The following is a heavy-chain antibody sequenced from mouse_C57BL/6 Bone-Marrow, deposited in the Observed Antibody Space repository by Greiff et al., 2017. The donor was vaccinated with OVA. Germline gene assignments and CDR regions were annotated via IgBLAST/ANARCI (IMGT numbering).Heavy chain of an antibody. CDR1: GYTFTSYG. Sequence: QVQLKESGAELARPGASVKLSCKASGYTFTSYGISWVKQRTGQGLEWIGEIYPRSGNTYYNEKFKGKATLTADKSSSTAYMELRSLTSEDSAVYFCARGSYSNYNAMVYWGQGTSVTVSS. CDR3: ARGSYSNYNAMVY. CDR2: IYPRSGNT. J-gene: IGHJ4*01. D-gene: IGHD2-5*01. V-gene: IGHV1-81*01.